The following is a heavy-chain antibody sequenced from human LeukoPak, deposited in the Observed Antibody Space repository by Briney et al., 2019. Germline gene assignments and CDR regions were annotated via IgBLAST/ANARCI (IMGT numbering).Heavy chain of an antibody. CDR3: ASSPPPHDYGNPSPDFDY. CDR2: IYYSGST. J-gene: IGHJ4*02. CDR1: GGSISSGGYY. V-gene: IGHV4-31*03. Sequence: SETPSLTCTVSGGSISSGGYYWSWIRQHPGKGLEWIGYIYYSGSTYYNPSLKSRVTISVDTSKNQFSLKLSSVTAADTAVYYCASSPPPHDYGNPSPDFDYWGQGTLVTVSS. D-gene: IGHD4-11*01.